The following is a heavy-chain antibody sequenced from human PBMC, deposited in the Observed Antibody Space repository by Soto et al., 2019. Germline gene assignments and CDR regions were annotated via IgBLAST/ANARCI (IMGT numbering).Heavy chain of an antibody. Sequence: GGSLRLSCAASGFTFSSYAMHWVRQAPGKGLEWVAVISYDGSNKYYADSVKGRFTISRDNSKNTLYLQMNSLRAEDTAVYYCARADYGDCATNYYYYYGMDVWGQGTTVTVSS. CDR1: GFTFSSYA. CDR2: ISYDGSNK. J-gene: IGHJ6*02. D-gene: IGHD4-17*01. V-gene: IGHV3-30-3*01. CDR3: ARADYGDCATNYYYYYGMDV.